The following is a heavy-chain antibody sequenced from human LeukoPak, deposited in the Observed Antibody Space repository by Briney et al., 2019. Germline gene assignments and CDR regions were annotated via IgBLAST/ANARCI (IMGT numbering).Heavy chain of an antibody. D-gene: IGHD3-3*01. CDR1: GGSISSYY. CDR3: ARGLEGLTYWYFDL. V-gene: IGHV4-59*01. J-gene: IGHJ2*01. CDR2: IYYSGST. Sequence: SETLSLTCTVSGGSISSYYWSWIRQPPGKGLEWIGYIYYSGSTNYNPSLKSRVTISVDTSKNQFSLKLSSVTAADTAVYYCARGLEGLTYWYFDLWGRGTLVTVSS.